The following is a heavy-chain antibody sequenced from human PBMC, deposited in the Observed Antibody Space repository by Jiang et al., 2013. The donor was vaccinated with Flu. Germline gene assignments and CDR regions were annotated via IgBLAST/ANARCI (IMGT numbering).Heavy chain of an antibody. CDR2: INPNSGGT. CDR3: ARDRGDYDSSGFDY. J-gene: IGHJ4*02. V-gene: IGHV1-2*02. D-gene: IGHD3-22*01. Sequence: SGYTFTGYYMHWVRQAPGQGLEWMGWINPNSGGTNYAQKFQGRVTMTRDTSISTAYMELSRLRSDDTAVYYCARDRGDYDSSGFDYWGQGTLVTVSS. CDR1: GYTFTGYY.